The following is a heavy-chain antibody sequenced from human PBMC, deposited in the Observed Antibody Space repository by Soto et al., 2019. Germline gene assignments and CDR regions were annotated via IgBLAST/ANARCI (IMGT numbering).Heavy chain of an antibody. J-gene: IGHJ1*01. CDR3: AKRDVGAGYHH. D-gene: IGHD2-2*01. Sequence: EVHLVESGGGLVQPGGSLRLSCTASGFIFSNYWIHWVRQAPGKGLVWVSRINNDGSSTDYVDSVKGRFTISRDNAKNTVYLQMNSLRAEDTAVYYCAKRDVGAGYHHWGQGTLVTVSS. V-gene: IGHV3-74*01. CDR1: GFIFSNYW. CDR2: INNDGSST.